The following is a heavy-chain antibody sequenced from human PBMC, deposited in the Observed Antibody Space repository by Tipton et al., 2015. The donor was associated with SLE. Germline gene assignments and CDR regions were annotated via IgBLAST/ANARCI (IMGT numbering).Heavy chain of an antibody. D-gene: IGHD3-22*01. CDR2: INPSGGST. CDR3: ARGVGVYYYDSSGYGAFDI. CDR1: GYTFTSYY. Sequence: QLVQSGAEVKKPGASVKVSCKASGYTFTSYYMHWVRQAPGQGLEWMGIINPSGGSTRSTQKFQGRVTMTRDTSTNTVYMELSSLRSEDTAVYYCARGVGVYYYDSSGYGAFDIWGQGTMVTVSS. V-gene: IGHV1-46*01. J-gene: IGHJ3*02.